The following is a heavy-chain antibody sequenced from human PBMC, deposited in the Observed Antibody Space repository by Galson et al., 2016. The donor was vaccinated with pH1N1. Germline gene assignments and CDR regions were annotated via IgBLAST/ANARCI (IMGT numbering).Heavy chain of an antibody. CDR1: GFTFSDYW. Sequence: SLRLSCAASGFTFSDYWMSWVRQAPGKGLEWVANIKQDGSVKYYVDSVKGRFTISRDNAKNSLYLQMNNLRAEDTAVYYCARVAPEYYDFWSGYPVADYWGQGTLVTVSS. V-gene: IGHV3-7*03. CDR2: IKQDGSVK. J-gene: IGHJ4*02. CDR3: ARVAPEYYDFWSGYPVADY. D-gene: IGHD3-3*01.